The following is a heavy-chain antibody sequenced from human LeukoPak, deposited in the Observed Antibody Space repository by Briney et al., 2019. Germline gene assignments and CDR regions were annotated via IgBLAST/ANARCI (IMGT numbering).Heavy chain of an antibody. V-gene: IGHV4-34*01. CDR2: INHSKNT. J-gene: IGHJ6*03. D-gene: IGHD3-22*01. Sequence: SETLSLTCAVYGGSFSGHYWSWIRQPPGKGLEWIGEINHSKNTNYNPSLKSRVTISVDTSKNQFSLKLSSVTAADTAVYYCARGRDRGPDSSGIWGLKGTSYMDVWAKGTTVTVSS. CDR1: GGSFSGHY. CDR3: ARGRDRGPDSSGIWGLKGTSYMDV.